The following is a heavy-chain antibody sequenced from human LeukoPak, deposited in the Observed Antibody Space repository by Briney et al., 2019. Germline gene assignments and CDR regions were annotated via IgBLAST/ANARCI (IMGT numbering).Heavy chain of an antibody. D-gene: IGHD6-19*01. Sequence: GGSLRLSCAASGFIFINYAMTWVRQAPGKGPEWVSGFTGGGGGAYYADSVRGRFTISRDNSMNTLSLHMNSLRAEDTAIYYCARGHNSGSYYYMDVWGKGTTVTVSS. CDR3: ARGHNSGSYYYMDV. CDR1: GFIFINYA. V-gene: IGHV3-23*01. CDR2: FTGGGGGA. J-gene: IGHJ6*03.